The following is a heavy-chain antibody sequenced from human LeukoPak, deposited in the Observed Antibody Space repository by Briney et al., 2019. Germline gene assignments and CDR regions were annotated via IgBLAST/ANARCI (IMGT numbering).Heavy chain of an antibody. CDR2: IYHSGST. Sequence: PETLSLTCAVSGGSISSSNWWSWVRQPPGKGLEWIGEIYHSGSTNYNPSLKSRVTISVDKSKNQFSLKLSSVTAADTAVYYCARVLKAGYGSGSYYDWFDPWGQGTLVTVSS. J-gene: IGHJ5*02. CDR1: GGSISSSNW. V-gene: IGHV4-4*03. CDR3: ARVLKAGYGSGSYYDWFDP. D-gene: IGHD3-10*01.